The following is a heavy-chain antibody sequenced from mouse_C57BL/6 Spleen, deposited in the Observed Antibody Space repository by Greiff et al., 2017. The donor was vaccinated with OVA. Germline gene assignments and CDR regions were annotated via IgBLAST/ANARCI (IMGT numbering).Heavy chain of an antibody. Sequence: QVQLQQPGAELVMPGASVKLSCKASGYTFTSYWMHWVKQRPGQGLEWIGEIDPSDSYTNYNQKFKGKSTLTVDKSSSTAYMQLSSLTSEDSAVYYCARRTTVALGCWGQAATLTVAS. CDR3: ARRTTVALGC. V-gene: IGHV1-69*01. J-gene: IGHJ2*01. D-gene: IGHD1-1*01. CDR1: GYTFTSYW. CDR2: IDPSDSYT.